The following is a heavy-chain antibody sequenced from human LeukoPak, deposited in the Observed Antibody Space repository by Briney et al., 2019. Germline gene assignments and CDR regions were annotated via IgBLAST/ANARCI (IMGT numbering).Heavy chain of an antibody. J-gene: IGHJ3*02. CDR1: GFTFSSYS. CDR3: ARALLLWFGEPRSGAFDI. D-gene: IGHD3-10*01. V-gene: IGHV3-21*01. CDR2: ISSSSSYI. Sequence: SGGSLRLSCAASGFTFSSYSMNWVRQAPGKGLEWVSSISSSSSYIYYADSVKGRFTISRDNAKNSLYLQMNSLRAEDTAVYYCARALLLWFGEPRSGAFDIWGQGTMATVSS.